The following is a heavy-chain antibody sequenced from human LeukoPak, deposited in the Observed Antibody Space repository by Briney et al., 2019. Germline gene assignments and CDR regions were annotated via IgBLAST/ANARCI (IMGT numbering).Heavy chain of an antibody. Sequence: ASVKVSCKVSGYTLTELSMHWVRQAPGKGLEWMGGFDPEDGETIHAQKFQGRVTMTEDTSTDTAYMELSSLRSEDTAVYYCATGFYYYDSSGFWFDPWGQGTLVTVSS. D-gene: IGHD3-22*01. V-gene: IGHV1-24*01. CDR3: ATGFYYYDSSGFWFDP. CDR1: GYTLTELS. J-gene: IGHJ5*02. CDR2: FDPEDGET.